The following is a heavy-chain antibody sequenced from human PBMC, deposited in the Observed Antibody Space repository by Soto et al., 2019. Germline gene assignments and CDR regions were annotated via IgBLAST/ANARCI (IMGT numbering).Heavy chain of an antibody. J-gene: IGHJ6*02. CDR3: ASPGDNWTPYLTRGYYYYCMDV. D-gene: IGHD1-20*01. CDR1: GGTFSSYA. CDR2: IITIFGTA. V-gene: IGHV1-69*06. Sequence: QVQLVQSGAEVKKPSSSVKVSCTASGGTFSSYAISWVRQAPGQGLEWMGGIITIFGTANYAPQFQGRVTITADKSTITAYMELSSLRSEDTAVYYCASPGDNWTPYLTRGYYYYCMDVWGQGTTVTVSS.